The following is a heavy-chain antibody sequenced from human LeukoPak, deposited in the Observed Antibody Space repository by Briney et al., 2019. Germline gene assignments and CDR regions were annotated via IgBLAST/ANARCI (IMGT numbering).Heavy chain of an antibody. CDR3: ARDLTLYSGSYSDY. J-gene: IGHJ4*02. CDR1: GFTFSRYW. CDR2: IKEDGSEK. D-gene: IGHD1-26*01. Sequence: GGSLRLSCAASGFTFSRYWMSWVRQAPGKGLEWVANIKEDGSEKYYVDSVKGRFTSSRDNAKNALYLQMNSMRAEDTAVYYCARDLTLYSGSYSDYWGQGTLVTVSS. V-gene: IGHV3-7*01.